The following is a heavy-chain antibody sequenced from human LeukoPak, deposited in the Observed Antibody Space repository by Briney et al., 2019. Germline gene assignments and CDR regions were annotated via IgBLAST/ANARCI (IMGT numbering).Heavy chain of an antibody. V-gene: IGHV3-23*01. Sequence: GGSLRLSCAASGFTFSSYAMSWVRQAPGKGLEWVSAISGSGGSTCYADSVKGRFTISRDNSKNTLYLQMNSLRAEDTTVYYCAKVGETYGGNPWYYYYGMDVWGQGTTVTVSS. CDR1: GFTFSSYA. J-gene: IGHJ6*02. CDR3: AKVGETYGGNPWYYYYGMDV. CDR2: ISGSGGST. D-gene: IGHD4-23*01.